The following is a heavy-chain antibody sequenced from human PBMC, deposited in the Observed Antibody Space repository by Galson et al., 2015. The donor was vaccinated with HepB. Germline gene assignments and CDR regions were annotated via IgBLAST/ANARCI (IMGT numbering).Heavy chain of an antibody. V-gene: IGHV4-39*07. CDR3: ARAQSYYDSRGYLYYFDS. Sequence: SETLSLTCTVSGGSISSTSYYWGWIRQPPGKGLEWIGSIYYSGSTYYNPSLKSRVTISVDTSKNQFSLKLSSVTAADTAVYYCARAQSYYDSRGYLYYFDSWGQGTLVTVSS. CDR1: GGSISSTSYY. D-gene: IGHD3-22*01. CDR2: IYYSGST. J-gene: IGHJ4*02.